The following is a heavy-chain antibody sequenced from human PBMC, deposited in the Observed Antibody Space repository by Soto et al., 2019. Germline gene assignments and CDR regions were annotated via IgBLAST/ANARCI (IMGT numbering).Heavy chain of an antibody. CDR1: GFTFTNYG. J-gene: IGHJ4*02. CDR2: ISAYKGNT. CDR3: ASRSGQLPYYFDY. V-gene: IGHV1-18*01. Sequence: QVQLVQSGAEVRKPGASVKVSCKASGFTFTNYGITWLRQATGQGLEWMGWISAYKGNTNYAQKFQGRVTMTTDTSTSTAHMELRSLRSDDTALYYCASRSGQLPYYFDYWGQGTLVTVSS. D-gene: IGHD6-6*01.